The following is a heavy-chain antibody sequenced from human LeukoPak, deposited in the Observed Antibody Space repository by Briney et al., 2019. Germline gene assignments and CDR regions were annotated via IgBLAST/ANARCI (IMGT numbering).Heavy chain of an antibody. D-gene: IGHD3-22*01. J-gene: IGHJ4*02. Sequence: GGSLRLSCAASGFTVSSNYMSWVRQAPGQGLEWVSVIYSGGSTYYADSVKGRFTISRDNSKNTVYLQMDSLRAEDTAVYYCARDLNYDSAYWGQGTLVTVSS. CDR3: ARDLNYDSAY. CDR2: IYSGGST. CDR1: GFTVSSNY. V-gene: IGHV3-53*01.